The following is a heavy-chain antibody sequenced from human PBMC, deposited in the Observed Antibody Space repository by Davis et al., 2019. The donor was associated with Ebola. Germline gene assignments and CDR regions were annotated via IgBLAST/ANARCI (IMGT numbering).Heavy chain of an antibody. CDR1: GGSISSSNW. D-gene: IGHD3-3*01. CDR2: IYHSAST. J-gene: IGHJ6*02. Sequence: SETLSLTCAVSGGSISSSNWWSWVRQPPGKGLEWIGEIYHSASTNYNPSLKSRVTISVDTSKNQFSLKLSSVTAADTAVYYCARDTLINDFWSGSLGYYGMDVWGQGTTVTVSS. V-gene: IGHV4-4*02. CDR3: ARDTLINDFWSGSLGYYGMDV.